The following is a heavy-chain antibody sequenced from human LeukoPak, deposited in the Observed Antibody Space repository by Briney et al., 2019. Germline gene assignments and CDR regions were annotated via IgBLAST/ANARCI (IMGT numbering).Heavy chain of an antibody. D-gene: IGHD3-10*01. CDR1: GGSAISSIYY. CDR2: IYYSGST. Sequence: KPSETLSLTCILPGGSAISSIYYSGWIRQPPGKGLEWIGSIYYSGSTEDNPSLKSRVTISLDTSRNKSSLTLSSVTAAETAVYYCARHQSYGSGTYYAAFDGWGQVTLVTVSS. V-gene: IGHV4-39*01. CDR3: ARHQSYGSGTYYAAFDG. J-gene: IGHJ4*02.